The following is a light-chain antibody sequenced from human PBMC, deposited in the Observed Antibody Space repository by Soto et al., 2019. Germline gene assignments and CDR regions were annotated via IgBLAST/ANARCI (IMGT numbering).Light chain of an antibody. V-gene: IGKV3-20*01. Sequence: EIVLTQSPGTLSLSPGERATLSCRASQSVSSSYLAWYQQKPGQAPRLLIYGASRRAPGIPDRFSGSGSGTDFTLTIRRLEPEDFAVYYCQQYGCSSTSTFGQGTKVEIK. CDR2: GAS. CDR1: QSVSSSY. CDR3: QQYGCSSTST. J-gene: IGKJ1*01.